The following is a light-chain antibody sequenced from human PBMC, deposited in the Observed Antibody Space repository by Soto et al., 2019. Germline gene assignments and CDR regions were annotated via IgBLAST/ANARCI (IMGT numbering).Light chain of an antibody. J-gene: IGLJ3*02. CDR3: GTWDSSLSANWV. Sequence: QSVLTQPPSVSAAPGQKVTISGTGSSSNIGNNYVSWYQQLPGTATKLLIYDNNKRPSGIPDRFAGSKSGTSATLGITGLQTGDEADDYCGTWDSSLSANWVFGGGTKLTVL. CDR2: DNN. CDR1: SSNIGNNY. V-gene: IGLV1-51*01.